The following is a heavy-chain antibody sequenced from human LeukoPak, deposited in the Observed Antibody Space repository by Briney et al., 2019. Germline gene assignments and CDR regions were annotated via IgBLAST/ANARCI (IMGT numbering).Heavy chain of an antibody. D-gene: IGHD3-22*01. J-gene: IGHJ3*02. CDR3: ARDSRQDYYDSSGYLWFAFDI. CDR2: IYSGGST. CDR1: GFTVSSSY. Sequence: PGGSLRLSCEASGFTVSSSYMSWVRQAPGKGLEWVSVIYSGGSTYYADSVKGRFTISRDNSKNTLYLQMNSLRAEDTAVYYCARDSRQDYYDSSGYLWFAFDIWGQGTMVTVSS. V-gene: IGHV3-53*01.